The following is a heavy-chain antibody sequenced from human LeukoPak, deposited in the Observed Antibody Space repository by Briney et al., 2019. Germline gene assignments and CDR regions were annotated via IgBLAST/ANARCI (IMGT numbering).Heavy chain of an antibody. CDR3: ARLSIDY. J-gene: IGHJ4*02. CDR2: IYHSGST. Sequence: PSETLSLTCAVSGYSISSGYYWGWIRQPPGKGLEWIGSIYHSGSTYYNPSLKSRVTISVDTSKNQFSLKLSSVTAAGTAVYYCARLSIDYWGQGTLVTVFS. CDR1: GYSISSGYY. V-gene: IGHV4-38-2*01.